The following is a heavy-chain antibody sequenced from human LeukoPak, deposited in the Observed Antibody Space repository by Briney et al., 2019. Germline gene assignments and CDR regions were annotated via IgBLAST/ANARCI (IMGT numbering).Heavy chain of an antibody. V-gene: IGHV4-4*09. Sequence: SETLSLTCTVSGGSISSYYWSWIRQPPGKGLEWIGYIYTSGSTNYNPSLKSRATISVDTSKNQSSLKLSSVTAADTAVYYCARATHDSGGLRFDYWGQGTLVTVSS. CDR3: ARATHDSGGLRFDY. CDR2: IYTSGST. J-gene: IGHJ4*02. D-gene: IGHD3-22*01. CDR1: GGSISSYY.